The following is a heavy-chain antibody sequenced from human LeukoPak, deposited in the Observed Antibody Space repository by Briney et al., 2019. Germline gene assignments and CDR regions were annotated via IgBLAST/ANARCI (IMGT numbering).Heavy chain of an antibody. Sequence: GGSLRLSCAASGFTFSNYAMSWVRQAPGKGLEWVSAITGSGGSTYYADSVKGRFTISRDNSKNALYLQMNSLRAEDTAVYYCAKSGWADILTGYYFYWGQGTLVTVSS. D-gene: IGHD3-9*01. CDR2: ITGSGGST. V-gene: IGHV3-23*01. J-gene: IGHJ4*02. CDR3: AKSGWADILTGYYFY. CDR1: GFTFSNYA.